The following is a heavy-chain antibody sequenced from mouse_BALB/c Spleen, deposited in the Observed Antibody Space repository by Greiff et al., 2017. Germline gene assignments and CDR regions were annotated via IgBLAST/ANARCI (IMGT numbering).Heavy chain of an antibody. CDR3: AKDDVKSYWYFDV. J-gene: IGHJ1*01. Sequence: EVQLQQSGAELVKPGASVKLSCTASGFNIKDTYMHWVKQRPEQGLEWIGRIDPANGNTKYDPKFQGKATITADTSSNTAYLQLSSLTSEDTAVYYCAKDDVKSYWYFDVWGEGTTVTVSS. CDR2: IDPANGNT. V-gene: IGHV14-3*02. CDR1: GFNIKDTY.